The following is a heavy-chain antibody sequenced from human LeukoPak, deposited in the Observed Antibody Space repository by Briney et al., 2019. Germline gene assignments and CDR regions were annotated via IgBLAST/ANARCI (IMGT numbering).Heavy chain of an antibody. CDR2: TSGSGDDT. V-gene: IGHV3-23*01. Sequence: PGGSLSLSCVASGFTFSSYGMSWVRQAPGKGLEWVSSTSGSGDDTYYADSVKGRFTLSRDNSKNNLYLQVNSLRADVTAEYYCAKKRSSGGATQFDFWGQGTVVSVSS. CDR3: AKKRSSGGATQFDF. D-gene: IGHD1-26*01. CDR1: GFTFSSYG. J-gene: IGHJ4*02.